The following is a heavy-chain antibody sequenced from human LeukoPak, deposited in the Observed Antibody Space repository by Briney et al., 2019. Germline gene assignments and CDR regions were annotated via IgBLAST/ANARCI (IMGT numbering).Heavy chain of an antibody. D-gene: IGHD4-23*01. CDR1: GFTFSSYS. CDR2: ISSRSSYI. J-gene: IGHJ5*02. CDR3: ARDREDYGGNSGYIFRGWFDP. V-gene: IGHV3-21*01. Sequence: GGSLRLSCAASGFTFSSYSMNWVSQAPGKGLEWVSSISSRSSYIYYADSVKGRFTISRDNAKNSLYMQINSLRAEDTAVYYCARDREDYGGNSGYIFRGWFDPWGQGTLVTVSS.